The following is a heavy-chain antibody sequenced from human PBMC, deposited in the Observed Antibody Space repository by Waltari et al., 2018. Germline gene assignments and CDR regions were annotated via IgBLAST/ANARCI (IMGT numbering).Heavy chain of an antibody. CDR3: AHYTYTSEFWSGYPNWFDP. J-gene: IGHJ5*02. V-gene: IGHV2-5*01. CDR1: GFSVSTSGDG. D-gene: IGHD3-3*01. Sequence: QITLKESGRTLVKPTQTLTLICTFAGFSVSTSGDGVAWIRQPPGKALEWLALMYWTDDKRYSPSLKSRLTITKDTAKTQVIVTMTNMDPVDTATSYCAHYTYTSEFWSGYPNWFDPWGQRTLVTVSS. CDR2: MYWTDDK.